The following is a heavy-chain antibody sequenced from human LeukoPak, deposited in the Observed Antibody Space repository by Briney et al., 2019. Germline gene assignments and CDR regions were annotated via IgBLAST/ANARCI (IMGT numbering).Heavy chain of an antibody. V-gene: IGHV3-48*02. J-gene: IGHJ6*02. CDR3: ARGGDFWSGYPYYYYGMDV. CDR1: GFTFSSYS. CDR2: ISSSSSTI. Sequence: PPGGSLRLSCAASGFTFSSYSMNWVRQAPGKGLEWVSYISSSSSTIYYADSVKGRFTISRDNAKNSLYLQMNSLRDEDTAVYYCARGGDFWSGYPYYYYGMDVWGQGTTVTVSS. D-gene: IGHD3-3*01.